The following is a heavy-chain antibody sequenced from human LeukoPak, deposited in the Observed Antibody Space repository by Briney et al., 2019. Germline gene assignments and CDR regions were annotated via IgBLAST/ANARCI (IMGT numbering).Heavy chain of an antibody. V-gene: IGHV1-2*02. J-gene: IGHJ4*02. Sequence: GASVKVSCKASGYSFTGYYMHWVRQAPGQGLEWMGWINPNSGGTNYAQKFQGRVTMTRDTSISTAYMELSRLRSDDTAVYYCARPRYYDSSGYSYFDYWGQGTLVTVSS. D-gene: IGHD3-22*01. CDR2: INPNSGGT. CDR3: ARPRYYDSSGYSYFDY. CDR1: GYSFTGYY.